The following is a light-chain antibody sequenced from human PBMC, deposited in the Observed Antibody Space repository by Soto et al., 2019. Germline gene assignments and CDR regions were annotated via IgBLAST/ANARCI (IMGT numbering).Light chain of an antibody. CDR3: QVWDRSSDHRVV. J-gene: IGLJ2*01. Sequence: SYELTQPPSVSVAPGKTARISCERTNTGTKSVHWYQQKPGQAPVLVIYYDSARTSGIPERFSGSNAGNTATLTISTVEAGDEADYYCQVWDRSSDHRVVFGGGTKLTVL. CDR2: YDS. V-gene: IGLV3-21*04. CDR1: NTGTKS.